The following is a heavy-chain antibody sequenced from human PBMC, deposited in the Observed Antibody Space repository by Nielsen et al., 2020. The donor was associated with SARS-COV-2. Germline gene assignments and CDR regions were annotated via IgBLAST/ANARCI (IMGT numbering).Heavy chain of an antibody. CDR1: GFTFDDYT. CDR3: ARNYYDSSGYYSYPDY. J-gene: IGHJ4*02. D-gene: IGHD3-22*01. CDR2: ISWDGGST. V-gene: IGHV3-43*01. Sequence: GGSLRLSCAASGFTFDDYTMHWVRQAPGKGLEWVSLISWDGGSTYYADSVKGRFTISRDNAKNSLYLQMNSLRAEDTALYHCARNYYDSSGYYSYPDYWGQGTLVTVSS.